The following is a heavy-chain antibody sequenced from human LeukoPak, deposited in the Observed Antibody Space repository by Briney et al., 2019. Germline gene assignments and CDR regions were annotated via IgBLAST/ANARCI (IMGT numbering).Heavy chain of an antibody. V-gene: IGHV4-61*02. J-gene: IGHJ4*02. CDR2: IYISGTT. CDR1: SGSISSGGYY. CDR3: ARERMYYYDRGVFDY. D-gene: IGHD3-10*02. Sequence: TSQTLSLTCTVSSGSISSGGYYWSWIRQPAGKGLEWIGRIYISGTTNYNPSLKSRVTISVDTSKNQFSLKLSSVTAADTAVYYCARERMYYYDRGVFDYWGQGTLVTVSS.